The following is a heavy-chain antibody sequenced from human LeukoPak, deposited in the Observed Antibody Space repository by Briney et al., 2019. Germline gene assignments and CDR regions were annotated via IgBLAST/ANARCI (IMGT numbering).Heavy chain of an antibody. CDR2: MNPNSGNT. V-gene: IGHV1-8*01. CDR1: GYTFISSD. J-gene: IGHJ6*02. CDR3: ARGGDAGRMDV. D-gene: IGHD3-10*01. Sequence: ASLKVSCKASGYTFISSDIHWVRQATGQGLEWMGWMNPNSGNTGYAQKFQGRVTVTRNTSISTAYMELSSLRSEDTAVYYCARGGDAGRMDVWGQGTTVTVSS.